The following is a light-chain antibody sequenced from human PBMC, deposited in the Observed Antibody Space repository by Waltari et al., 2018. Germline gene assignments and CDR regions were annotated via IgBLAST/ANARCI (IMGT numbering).Light chain of an antibody. CDR2: EIS. CDR1: QSLLYTDGKTY. J-gene: IGKJ1*01. CDR3: MQTKQFPWT. Sequence: DIVMTQTPASLSVTPGQSASISCQSSQSLLYTDGKTYFYWYLQKAGQPPQLLIYEISKRFSGVPDRFSGSGSGTDFTLKISRVEAEDVGVYYCMQTKQFPWTLGQGTKVEVK. V-gene: IGKV2D-29*01.